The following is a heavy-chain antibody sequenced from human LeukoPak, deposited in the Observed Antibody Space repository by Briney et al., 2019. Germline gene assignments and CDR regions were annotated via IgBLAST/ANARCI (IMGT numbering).Heavy chain of an antibody. J-gene: IGHJ4*02. D-gene: IGHD3-22*01. Sequence: ASVKVSCKASGYTFTGYYMHWVRQAPGQGLEWMGWVNPNSGGTNYAQKFQGRVTMTRDTSISTAYMELSRLRSDDTAVYYCAREDYYDSSGYYALWGQGTLVTVSS. CDR2: VNPNSGGT. V-gene: IGHV1-2*02. CDR3: AREDYYDSSGYYAL. CDR1: GYTFTGYY.